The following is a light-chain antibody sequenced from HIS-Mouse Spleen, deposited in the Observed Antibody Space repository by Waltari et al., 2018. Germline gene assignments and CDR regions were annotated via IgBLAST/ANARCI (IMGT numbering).Light chain of an antibody. V-gene: IGLV3-21*02. CDR2: DAS. Sequence: SYVLTQPPSVSVAPGQTARITCGGNNIGSKSVHWYQQKPGQAPVLVVYDASDRPSGIPERVSGSNSGNTATLTISRVEAGDEADYYCQVWDSSSDHVVFGGGTKLTVL. CDR1: NIGSKS. CDR3: QVWDSSSDHVV. J-gene: IGLJ2*01.